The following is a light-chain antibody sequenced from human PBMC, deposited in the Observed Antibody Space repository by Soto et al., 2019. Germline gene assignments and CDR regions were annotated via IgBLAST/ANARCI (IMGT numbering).Light chain of an antibody. CDR1: QSVSSSY. V-gene: IGKV3-20*01. Sequence: EIVLTQSPGTLSLSPGERATLSCRASQSVSSSYLAWYQQEPGQAPRLLIYGASRRATGIPDRFSGSGSGTDFTLTISRLEPEDFAVYYCQQYGTSPFTFGPGTKVDI. J-gene: IGKJ3*01. CDR3: QQYGTSPFT. CDR2: GAS.